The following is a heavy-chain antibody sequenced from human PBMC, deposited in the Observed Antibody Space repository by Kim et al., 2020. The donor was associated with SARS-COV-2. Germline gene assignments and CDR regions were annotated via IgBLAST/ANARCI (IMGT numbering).Heavy chain of an antibody. CDR2: IYYRGST. CDR3: ARLPNGIYSHFDF. CDR1: GGSISTKSNY. J-gene: IGHJ4*02. D-gene: IGHD1-26*01. Sequence: SETLSLTCTVSGGSISTKSNYWGWIRQPPGKGLECIGTIYYRGSTDYNPSLKSRVTVSVDTSKNQFSLKLTSKTAADTAVYYCARLPNGIYSHFDFWGQG. V-gene: IGHV4-39*01.